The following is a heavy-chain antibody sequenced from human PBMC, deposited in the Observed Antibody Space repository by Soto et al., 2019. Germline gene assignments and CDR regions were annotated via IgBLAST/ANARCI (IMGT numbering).Heavy chain of an antibody. CDR1: GYTFTSYA. D-gene: IGHD6-19*01. V-gene: IGHV1-3*01. Sequence: ASVKVSCKASGYTFTSYAMHWVRQAPGQRLEWMGWINAGNGNTKYSQKLQGRVTITRDTSASTAYMELSSLRSEDTAVYYCASGAKRGWYEGNWFDPWGQGTLVTVSS. CDR3: ASGAKRGWYEGNWFDP. J-gene: IGHJ5*02. CDR2: INAGNGNT.